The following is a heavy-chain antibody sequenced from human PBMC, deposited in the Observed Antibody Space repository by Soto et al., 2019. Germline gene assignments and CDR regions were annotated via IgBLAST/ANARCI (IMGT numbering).Heavy chain of an antibody. V-gene: IGHV1-69*13. CDR2: IIPIFGTA. Sequence: SVKVSCKASGGTFSSYAISWVRQAPGQGLEWMGGIIPIFGTANYAQKFQGRVTITADESTSTAYMELSSLRSEDTAVYYCARNYYDSSGYLYYFDYWGQGTLVTVSS. CDR1: GGTFSSYA. D-gene: IGHD3-22*01. CDR3: ARNYYDSSGYLYYFDY. J-gene: IGHJ4*02.